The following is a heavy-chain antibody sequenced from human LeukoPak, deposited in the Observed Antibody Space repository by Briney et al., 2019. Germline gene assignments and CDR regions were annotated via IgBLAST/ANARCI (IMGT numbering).Heavy chain of an antibody. CDR2: ISSSSSTI. Sequence: PGGSLRLSCAASGFTFSSYSMNWVRQAPGKGLEWVSSISSSSSTIHYADSVKGRFTISRDNAKNSLYLQMNSLRAEDTAVYYCARDTHYYGSGSPAFDIWGQGTKVTVSS. D-gene: IGHD3-10*01. V-gene: IGHV3-48*01. CDR1: GFTFSSYS. CDR3: ARDTHYYGSGSPAFDI. J-gene: IGHJ3*02.